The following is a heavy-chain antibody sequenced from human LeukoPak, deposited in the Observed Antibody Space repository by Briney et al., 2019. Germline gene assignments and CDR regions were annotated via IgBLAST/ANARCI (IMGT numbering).Heavy chain of an antibody. CDR2: INPNSGST. D-gene: IGHD5-18*01. CDR1: GYTFTGYY. J-gene: IGHJ4*02. V-gene: IGHV1-2*02. Sequence: SVKVSCKASGYTFTGYYMQCVRRAPGQGLEWMGWINPNSGSTNYAQKFQGRVTMTRATSISTAYMELSRLRSDDTAVYYGTRGAGAAMVTPDYWGQGTLVTVSS. CDR3: TRGAGAAMVTPDY.